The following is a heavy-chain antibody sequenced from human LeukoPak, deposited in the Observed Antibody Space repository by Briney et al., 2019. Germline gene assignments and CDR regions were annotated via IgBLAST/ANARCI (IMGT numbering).Heavy chain of an antibody. CDR1: GYTFTGYY. V-gene: IGHV1-2*06. D-gene: IGHD1-26*01. J-gene: IGHJ5*02. CDR2: INPNSGGT. CDR3: ARGELVGLGATSAGWFDP. Sequence: ASVKVSCKASGYTFTGYYMHWVRQAPGQGLEWMERINPNSGGTNSAQKFQGRVTMTRDTSISTAYMELSRLTSDDTAVYYCARGELVGLGATSAGWFDPWGQGTLVTVSS.